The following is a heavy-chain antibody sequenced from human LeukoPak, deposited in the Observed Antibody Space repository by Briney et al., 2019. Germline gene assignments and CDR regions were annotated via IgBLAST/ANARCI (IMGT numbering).Heavy chain of an antibody. CDR3: ARDQADNDFWSGYYDY. V-gene: IGHV1-18*01. CDR2: ISAYNGNT. J-gene: IGHJ4*02. CDR1: GYTFTSYG. Sequence: ASVKVSCKASGYTFTSYGISWVRQAPGQGLEWMGWISAYNGNTNYAQKLQGRVTMTTDTSTSTAYMELRSLRSDDTAVYYCARDQADNDFWSGYYDYWGQGTLVTVSS. D-gene: IGHD3-3*01.